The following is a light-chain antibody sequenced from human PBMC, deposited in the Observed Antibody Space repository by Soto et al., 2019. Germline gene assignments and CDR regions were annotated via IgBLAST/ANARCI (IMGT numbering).Light chain of an antibody. V-gene: IGKV1-39*01. CDR3: QQSYNTTIT. CDR2: ATS. CDR1: RTIDNY. J-gene: IGKJ5*01. Sequence: DIQMTQSPSSLSASLGDRVTITRQASRTIDNYLNWYQKKPGRDPELLVYATSSLQSGVPSRFTGGGSGTHFNLTISGLQTEDFATYLCQQSYNTTITFGQWTRLEIK.